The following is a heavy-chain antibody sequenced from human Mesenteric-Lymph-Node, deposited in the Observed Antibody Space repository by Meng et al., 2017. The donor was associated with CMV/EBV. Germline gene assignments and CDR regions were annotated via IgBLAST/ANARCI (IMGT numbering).Heavy chain of an antibody. J-gene: IGHJ4*02. CDR1: GGSVSSGSYY. CDR3: ARSPGYPREFGY. CDR2: VHYSGST. Sequence: CTGSGGSVSSGSYYWSWIRQPPGQGLQCIRYVHYSGSTNSTPSLRSRATISVDTSKNQFSLKLSSVTAADTAVYYCARSPGYPREFGYWGQGTLVTVSS. V-gene: IGHV4-61*01. D-gene: IGHD3-10*01.